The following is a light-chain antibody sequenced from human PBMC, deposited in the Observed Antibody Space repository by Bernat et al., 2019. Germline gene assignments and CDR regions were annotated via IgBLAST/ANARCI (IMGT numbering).Light chain of an antibody. Sequence: SVLTQPPSASGAPGQTNTISCSGSSSNIGSNYVYWYMHLPGTPPKLLIYWNSQRPSGVPERFSASKYGASASLAISGIRSEDEADYYCATEDDSLSVYVFGTGTEVTVL. V-gene: IGLV1-47*01. J-gene: IGLJ1*01. CDR2: WNS. CDR3: ATEDDSLSVYV. CDR1: SSNIGSNY.